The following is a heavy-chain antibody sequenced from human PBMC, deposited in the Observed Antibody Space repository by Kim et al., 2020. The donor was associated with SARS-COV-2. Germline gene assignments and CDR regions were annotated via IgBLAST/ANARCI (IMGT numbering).Heavy chain of an antibody. Sequence: GRFTIPRDNSKNTLYLQMNSLRAEDRAVYYCAREMGYGAGTTGGDDAFDIWGQGTMVTVSS. J-gene: IGHJ3*02. V-gene: IGHV3-53*01. D-gene: IGHD1-1*01. CDR3: AREMGYGAGTTGGDDAFDI.